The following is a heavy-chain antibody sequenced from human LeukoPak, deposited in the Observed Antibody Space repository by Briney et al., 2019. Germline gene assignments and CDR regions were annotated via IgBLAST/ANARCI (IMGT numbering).Heavy chain of an antibody. Sequence: GASVKVSCKTSGYNFKTSGITWVRQAPGQGLEWMGWIIPIFGTANYAQKFQGRVTITADESSSTAYMELSSLRSEDTAVYYCARDAAIYDNSAYYYLWWGQGTLVTVSS. V-gene: IGHV1-69*13. J-gene: IGHJ4*02. CDR1: GYNFKTSG. D-gene: IGHD3-22*01. CDR2: IIPIFGTA. CDR3: ARDAAIYDNSAYYYLW.